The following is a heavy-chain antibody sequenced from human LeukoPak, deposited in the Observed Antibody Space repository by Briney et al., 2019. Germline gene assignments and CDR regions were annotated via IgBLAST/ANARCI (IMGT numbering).Heavy chain of an antibody. CDR3: IRDFRSADL. CDR1: GFTFSNYW. CDR2: IYVDGRTT. Sequence: GGSLRISCVASGFTFSNYWMHWVRHPPGKGLVWVSRIYVDGRTTNYADSVKGRFTISRDNAKNTVYLEMNSLSVEDTATYYCIRDFRSADLWGQGTLVTVTS. J-gene: IGHJ5*02. V-gene: IGHV3-74*01.